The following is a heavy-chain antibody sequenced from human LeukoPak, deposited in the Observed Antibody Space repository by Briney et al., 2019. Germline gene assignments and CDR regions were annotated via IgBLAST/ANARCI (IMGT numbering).Heavy chain of an antibody. CDR2: ISSSGSTI. CDR3: ARSCTTISCYSPRTDY. J-gene: IGHJ4*02. CDR1: GFTFNNYE. D-gene: IGHD2-2*01. Sequence: GGSLRLSCAASGFTFNNYEMNWVRQAPGKGLELVSYISSSGSTIYYADSVKGRFTISRDNAKNSLYLQMNSLRAEDTAVYYCARSCTTISCYSPRTDYWGQGTLVTVSS. V-gene: IGHV3-48*03.